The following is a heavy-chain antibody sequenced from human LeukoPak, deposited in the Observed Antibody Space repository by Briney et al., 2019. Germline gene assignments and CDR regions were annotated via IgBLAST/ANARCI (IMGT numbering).Heavy chain of an antibody. V-gene: IGHV4-59*01. J-gene: IGHJ5*02. CDR1: GGSISSYY. Sequence: SETLSLTCTVSGGSISSYYWSWIRQPPGRGLEGIGYIYYSGSTNYNPSLKSRVTISVDTSKNQFSLKLSSVTAADTAVYYCARARLTGYNINWFDPWGQGTLVTVSS. CDR3: ARARLTGYNINWFDP. D-gene: IGHD3-9*01. CDR2: IYYSGST.